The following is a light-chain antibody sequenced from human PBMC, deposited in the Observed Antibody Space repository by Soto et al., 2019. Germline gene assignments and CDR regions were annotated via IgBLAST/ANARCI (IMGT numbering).Light chain of an antibody. CDR3: QQSFSTPRT. Sequence: IQMTQSPSYLSASVGDSVTISCRASQSISSYLNWYQQKPGKDPKLLIYAASSLQSGVPSRFSGSGSGTDFTLTISSLQPEDFATYYCQQSFSTPRTFGQGAKVEIK. J-gene: IGKJ1*01. V-gene: IGKV1-39*01. CDR2: AAS. CDR1: QSISSY.